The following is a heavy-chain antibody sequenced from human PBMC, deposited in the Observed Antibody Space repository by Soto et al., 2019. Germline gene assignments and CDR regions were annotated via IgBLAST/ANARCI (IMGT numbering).Heavy chain of an antibody. CDR2: ISGSGGST. D-gene: IGHD5-18*01. V-gene: IGHV3-23*01. J-gene: IGHJ4*02. Sequence: GSLRLSCAASGFTFSSYAMSWVRPAPGKGLEWVSAISGSGGSTYYADSVKGRFTISRDNSKNTLYLQMNSLRAEDTAVYYCAQSEGYSYGHFDYWGQGTLVTVPS. CDR3: AQSEGYSYGHFDY. CDR1: GFTFSSYA.